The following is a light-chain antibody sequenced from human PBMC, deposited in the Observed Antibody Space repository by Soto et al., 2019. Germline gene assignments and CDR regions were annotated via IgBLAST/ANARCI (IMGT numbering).Light chain of an antibody. CDR3: QQYGSSRWT. Sequence: EIVLTQSTGTLSLSPGERVTLSCRASQSVTNSYLAWYQQKPGQAPRLLIFGASFRATGIPARFSGGGSGTEFTLTISRLEPEDFAVYYCQQYGSSRWTFGQGTKVDIK. CDR2: GAS. V-gene: IGKV3-20*01. CDR1: QSVTNSY. J-gene: IGKJ1*01.